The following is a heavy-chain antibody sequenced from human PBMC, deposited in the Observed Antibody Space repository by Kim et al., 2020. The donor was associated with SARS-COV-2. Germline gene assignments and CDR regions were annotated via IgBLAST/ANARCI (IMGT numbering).Heavy chain of an antibody. CDR3: AKLGSGWYDS. J-gene: IGHJ5*01. V-gene: IGHV3-23*01. Sequence: RSTYYDGSVKGRFIISRDNSNSTLSLQMNSLRAEDTAVYYCAKLGSGWYDSWGQGTLVTVSS. D-gene: IGHD6-19*01. CDR2: RST.